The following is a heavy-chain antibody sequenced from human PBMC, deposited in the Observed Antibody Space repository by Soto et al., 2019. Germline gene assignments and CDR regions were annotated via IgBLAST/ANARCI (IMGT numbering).Heavy chain of an antibody. V-gene: IGHV3-74*01. CDR1: GFTFSSYW. D-gene: IGHD1-7*01. CDR3: ARSAGTAYWYFDL. CDR2: INSDGSST. Sequence: GESLKISCAASGFTFSSYWMHWVRQAPGKGLVWVSRINSDGSSTSYADSVKGRFTISRDNAKNTLYLQMNSLRAEDTAVYYCARSAGTAYWYFDLWGRGTLVTVSS. J-gene: IGHJ2*01.